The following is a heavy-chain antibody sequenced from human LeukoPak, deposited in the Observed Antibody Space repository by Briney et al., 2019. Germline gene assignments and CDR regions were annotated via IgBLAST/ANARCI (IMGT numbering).Heavy chain of an antibody. CDR1: GGSFSGYY. Sequence: SETLSLTCAVYGGSFSGYYWSWIRQPPGKGLEWIGEINHSGSTNYNPSLKSRVTISVDTSKNQFSLKLSSVTAADTAVYYCARGAADYGDLYFDYWGQGTLVTVSS. V-gene: IGHV4-34*01. J-gene: IGHJ4*02. CDR2: INHSGST. D-gene: IGHD4-17*01. CDR3: ARGAADYGDLYFDY.